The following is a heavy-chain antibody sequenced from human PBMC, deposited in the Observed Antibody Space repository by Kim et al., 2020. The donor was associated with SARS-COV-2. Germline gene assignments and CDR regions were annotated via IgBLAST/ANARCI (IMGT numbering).Heavy chain of an antibody. CDR3: TRHALSGGPIDY. CDR1: GFTFSGSA. D-gene: IGHD7-27*01. CDR2: IRSKANSYAT. V-gene: IGHV3-73*01. J-gene: IGHJ4*02. Sequence: GGSLRLSCAASGFTFSGSAMHWVRQASGKGLEWVGRIRSKANSYATAYAASVKGRFTISRDDSKNTAYLQMNSLKTEDTAVYYCTRHALSGGPIDYWGQGTLVTVSS.